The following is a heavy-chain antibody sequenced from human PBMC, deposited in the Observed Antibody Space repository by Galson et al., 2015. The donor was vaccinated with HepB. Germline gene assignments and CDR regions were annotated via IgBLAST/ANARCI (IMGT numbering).Heavy chain of an antibody. CDR2: ISSSSSYI. CDR1: GFTFSSYS. J-gene: IGHJ4*02. V-gene: IGHV3-21*01. D-gene: IGHD3-9*01. Sequence: SLRLSCAASGFTFSSYSMNWVRQAPGKGLEWVSSISSSSSYIYYADSVKGRFTISRDNAKNSLYLQMNSPRAEDTAVYYCARDSRGLRYFDWLPREGFDYWGQGTLVTVSS. CDR3: ARDSRGLRYFDWLPREGFDY.